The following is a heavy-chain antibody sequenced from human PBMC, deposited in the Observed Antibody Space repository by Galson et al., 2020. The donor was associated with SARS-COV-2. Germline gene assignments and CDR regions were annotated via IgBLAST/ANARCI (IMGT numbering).Heavy chain of an antibody. V-gene: IGHV3-21*01. Sequence: GGSLRLSCAASGFTFSYYDINWVRQAPGKGLEWVSSISSSSSYIYYADSVTGRFTISRDNAKNSVFLQMNSLRAEDTAVYYCARYHYDSSGYSAPYWGQGTLVTVFS. CDR1: GFTFSYYD. CDR2: ISSSSSYI. J-gene: IGHJ4*02. CDR3: ARYHYDSSGYSAPY. D-gene: IGHD3-22*01.